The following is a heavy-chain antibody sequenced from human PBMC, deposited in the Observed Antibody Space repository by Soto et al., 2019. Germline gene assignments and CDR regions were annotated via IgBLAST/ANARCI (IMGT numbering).Heavy chain of an antibody. Sequence: GGSLRLSCAASGFTFSDYYMNWIRQAPGKGLEWVSYISSGAITIYYADSVKGRFTISRDNAKNSLYLQMNSLRAEDTAVYYCAGQYSSSSVEFWGQGTLVTVSS. D-gene: IGHD6-6*01. CDR3: AGQYSSSSVEF. J-gene: IGHJ4*02. CDR2: ISSGAITI. V-gene: IGHV3-11*01. CDR1: GFTFSDYY.